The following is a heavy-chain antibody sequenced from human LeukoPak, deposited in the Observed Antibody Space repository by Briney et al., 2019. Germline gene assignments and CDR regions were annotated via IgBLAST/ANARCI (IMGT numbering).Heavy chain of an antibody. J-gene: IGHJ4*02. Sequence: ASVKVSCKASGYTFTSYAMHWVRQAPGQRPEWMGWINAGNGNTKYSQKFQGRVTITRDTSASTAYMELSSLRSEDTAVYYCAAREGYCSGGSCYSFDYWGQGTLVTVSS. V-gene: IGHV1-3*01. CDR1: GYTFTSYA. CDR2: INAGNGNT. CDR3: AAREGYCSGGSCYSFDY. D-gene: IGHD2-15*01.